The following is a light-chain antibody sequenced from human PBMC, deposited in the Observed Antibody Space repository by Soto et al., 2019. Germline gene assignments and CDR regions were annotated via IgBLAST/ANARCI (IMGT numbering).Light chain of an antibody. CDR2: DAS. V-gene: IGKV1-39*01. CDR3: QQSYSSPPT. J-gene: IGKJ1*01. CDR1: QNIDSY. Sequence: DIQMTQSPPALSASVGDRVTITCRASQNIDSYLNWYQQKPGKAPELLIHDASSLQSGVPSRFSRSGSGTDFTLTISSLQPEDFAVYYCQQSYSSPPTFGQVTKVDIK.